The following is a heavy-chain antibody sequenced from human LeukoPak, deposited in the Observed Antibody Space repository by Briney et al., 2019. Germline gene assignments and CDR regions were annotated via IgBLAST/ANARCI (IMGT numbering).Heavy chain of an antibody. D-gene: IGHD3-3*01. CDR2: ISYDGSNK. CDR1: GFTFSSYA. V-gene: IGHV3-30-3*01. CDR3: ARGTHQDPWSGYLSITGYYFDY. J-gene: IGHJ4*02. Sequence: GRSLRLSCAASGFTFSSYAMHWVRQAPGKGLEWVAVISYDGSNKYYADSVKGRFTISRDNSKNTLYLQMNSLRAEDTAVYYCARGTHQDPWSGYLSITGYYFDYWGQGTLVTVSS.